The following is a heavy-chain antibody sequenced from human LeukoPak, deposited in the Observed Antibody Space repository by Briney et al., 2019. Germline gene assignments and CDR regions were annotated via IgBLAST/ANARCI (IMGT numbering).Heavy chain of an antibody. V-gene: IGHV3-66*01. CDR3: AKDGMTGYGRNYFDY. CDR1: GFTVSSNY. Sequence: GGSLRLSCAASGFTVSSNYMSWVRQAPGKGLEWVSVIYSGGSTYYADSVKGRFTISRDNSKNTLYLQMNSLRAEDTAVYYCAKDGMTGYGRNYFDYWGQGTLVTVSS. CDR2: IYSGGST. J-gene: IGHJ4*02. D-gene: IGHD5-12*01.